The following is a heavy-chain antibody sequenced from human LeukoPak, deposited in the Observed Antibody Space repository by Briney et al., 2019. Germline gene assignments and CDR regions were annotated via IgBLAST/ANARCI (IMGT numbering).Heavy chain of an antibody. J-gene: IGHJ5*02. D-gene: IGHD2-2*01. V-gene: IGHV4-59*11. CDR3: ARTRTLCSSTSCYGGWFDP. Sequence: SETLSLTCTVSVGSISSHYWSWIRQPPGKGLEWIGYIYYSGSTNYNPSLKSRVTISVDTSKNQFSLKLSSVTAADTAVYYCARTRTLCSSTSCYGGWFDPWGQGTLVTVSS. CDR1: VGSISSHY. CDR2: IYYSGST.